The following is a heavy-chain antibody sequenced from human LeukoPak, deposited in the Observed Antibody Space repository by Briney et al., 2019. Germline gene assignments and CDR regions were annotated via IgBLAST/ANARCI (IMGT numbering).Heavy chain of an antibody. CDR2: INHSGST. J-gene: IGHJ4*02. D-gene: IGHD6-13*01. CDR1: GGSFSGYY. Sequence: SETLSLTCAVYGGSFSGYYWSWIRQPPGKGLEWIGEINHSGSTNYNPSLKSRVTISVDTSKNQFSLKLSSVTAADTAVYYCARAYREDSSSIYYFDYWGQGTPVTVSS. V-gene: IGHV4-34*01. CDR3: ARAYREDSSSIYYFDY.